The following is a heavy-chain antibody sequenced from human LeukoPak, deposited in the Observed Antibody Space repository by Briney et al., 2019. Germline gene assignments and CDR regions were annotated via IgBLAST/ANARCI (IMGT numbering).Heavy chain of an antibody. CDR1: GYTFTSYD. Sequence: ASVKVSCKASGYTFTSYDINWVRQATGQGLEWMGWMNPNSGNTGYAQKFQGRVTITRNTSISTAYMELSSLRSEDTAVYYCARGSVGGRDYYYMDVWGKGTTVTVSS. CDR3: ARGSVGGRDYYYMDV. CDR2: MNPNSGNT. D-gene: IGHD2-15*01. J-gene: IGHJ6*03. V-gene: IGHV1-8*03.